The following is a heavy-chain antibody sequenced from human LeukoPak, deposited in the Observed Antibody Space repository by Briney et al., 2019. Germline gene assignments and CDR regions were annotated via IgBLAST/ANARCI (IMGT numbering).Heavy chain of an antibody. Sequence: GGSLRLSCAASGFTFSSYVMSWVRQAPGKGLEWVSAINSAGTTFYPDSVKGRFTISRDNSKNTLCLQMNSLRAEDTAIYYCAKAKTRSGWFFDYWGQGTLVTVSS. CDR2: INSAGTT. D-gene: IGHD6-19*01. J-gene: IGHJ4*02. CDR3: AKAKTRSGWFFDY. CDR1: GFTFSSYV. V-gene: IGHV3-23*01.